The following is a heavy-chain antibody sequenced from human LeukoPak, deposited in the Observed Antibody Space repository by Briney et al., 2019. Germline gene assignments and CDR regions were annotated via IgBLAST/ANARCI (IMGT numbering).Heavy chain of an antibody. CDR2: ISAYNGNT. J-gene: IGHJ6*03. D-gene: IGHD3-9*01. CDR3: ARDSSSPYYDILTGYYYYYYYYMDV. Sequence: EASVKVSCKASGYTFTSYGISWVRQAPGQGLEWMGWISAYNGNTNYAQKLQGRVTMTTDTSTSTAYMELRSLRSDDTAVYYCARDSSSPYYDILTGYYYYYYYYMDVWGKGTTVTVSS. CDR1: GYTFTSYG. V-gene: IGHV1-18*01.